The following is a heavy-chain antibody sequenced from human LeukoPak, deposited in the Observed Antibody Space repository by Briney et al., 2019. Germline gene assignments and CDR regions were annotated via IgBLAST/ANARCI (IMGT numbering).Heavy chain of an antibody. Sequence: GASVKVSCKASGYTFTSYGISWVRQAPGQGLEWLGWISAYNGNTNYAQKLQGRLTMTTDTSTSTAYMDLRSLRSDDTAVYYCARDPNRYYYGSGSYFDYWGQGTLVTVSS. V-gene: IGHV1-18*01. D-gene: IGHD3-10*01. CDR2: ISAYNGNT. CDR1: GYTFTSYG. J-gene: IGHJ4*02. CDR3: ARDPNRYYYGSGSYFDY.